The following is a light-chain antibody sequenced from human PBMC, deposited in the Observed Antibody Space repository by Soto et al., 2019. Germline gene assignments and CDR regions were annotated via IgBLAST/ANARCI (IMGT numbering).Light chain of an antibody. CDR2: GNS. CDR3: QSYDSSLSGSKV. V-gene: IGLV1-40*01. J-gene: IGLJ1*01. CDR1: SSNIGAGYD. Sequence: QSVLTQPPSVYGAARQRVTISCTGSSSNIGAGYDVHWYQQLPGTAPKLLIYGNSNRPSRVPDRFSGSKSGTSASLAITGLQAEDEADYYCQSYDSSLSGSKVFGTGTKLTVL.